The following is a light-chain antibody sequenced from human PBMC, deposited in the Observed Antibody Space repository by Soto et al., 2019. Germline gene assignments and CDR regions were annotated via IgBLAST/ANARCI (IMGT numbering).Light chain of an antibody. V-gene: IGKV2-30*01. CDR3: MHSIDWPWT. CDR1: RSLVFSDGNTY. CDR2: HVS. Sequence: VVTQSPLSLSVTLGQPASISCRWSRSLVFSDGNTYLHWFQQRPGQSPRRLIDHVSNRDSGVPDRFSGSGSGTDFTLEISRVEAEDVGMYYCMHSIDWPWTFGQGTKVDIK. J-gene: IGKJ1*01.